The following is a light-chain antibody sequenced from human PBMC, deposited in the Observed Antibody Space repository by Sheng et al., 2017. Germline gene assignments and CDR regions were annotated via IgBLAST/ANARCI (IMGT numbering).Light chain of an antibody. J-gene: IGKJ2*01. CDR3: QQYLYT. Sequence: ETVMTQSPAALSVSPGEGVTLSCRASQFVSMNLAWYQHKPGQAPRLLIYDATTRATGIPARFSGSGSGTEFTLTISRLEPEDFAVYYCQQYLYTFGQGTKLEIK. CDR2: DAT. CDR1: QFVSMN. V-gene: IGKV3-15*01.